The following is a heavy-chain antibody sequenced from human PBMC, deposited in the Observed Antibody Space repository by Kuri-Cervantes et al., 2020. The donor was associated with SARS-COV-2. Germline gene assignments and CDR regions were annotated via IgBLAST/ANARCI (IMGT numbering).Heavy chain of an antibody. Sequence: GESLKISCEASGFPFTGYSIHWVRQAPGKGLEWVAAVSYDGRGKYYTDSVKGRFAISRDNSRDTVYLQMNSLTPADTAVYHCARYDYVWGSLGLDFWGQGTMVTVSS. D-gene: IGHD3-16*01. V-gene: IGHV3-30*09. CDR2: VSYDGRGK. J-gene: IGHJ3*01. CDR1: GFPFTGYS. CDR3: ARYDYVWGSLGLDF.